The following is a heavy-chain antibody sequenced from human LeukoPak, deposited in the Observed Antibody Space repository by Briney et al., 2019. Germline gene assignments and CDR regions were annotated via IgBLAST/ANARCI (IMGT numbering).Heavy chain of an antibody. J-gene: IGHJ4*02. CDR3: ARCTTGKTFGSLREIKKSREIDY. CDR1: GFTFSSYS. CDR2: ISSSSSYI. D-gene: IGHD1-1*01. V-gene: IGHV3-21*01. Sequence: GGSLRLSCAASGFTFSSYSMNWVRQAPGKGLEWVSSISSSSSYIYYADSVRGRFTISRDNTKNSLFLQMNSLRGEDTAVYYCARCTTGKTFGSLREIKKSREIDYWGQGTLVTVSS.